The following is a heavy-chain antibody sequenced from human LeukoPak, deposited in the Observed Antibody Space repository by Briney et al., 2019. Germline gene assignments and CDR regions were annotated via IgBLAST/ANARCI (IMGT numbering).Heavy chain of an antibody. CDR3: TTGGSTAGN. Sequence: GGSPRLSCAASGFTFSSVWMSWVRQAPGKGLQWVGRIRKTADGGTADYAAPVQGRFSISRDDSKKTLYLQMNSLKTEDTAVYYCTTGGSTAGNWGQGTLVTVSS. CDR2: IRKTADGGTA. J-gene: IGHJ4*02. CDR1: GFTFSSVW. V-gene: IGHV3-15*01.